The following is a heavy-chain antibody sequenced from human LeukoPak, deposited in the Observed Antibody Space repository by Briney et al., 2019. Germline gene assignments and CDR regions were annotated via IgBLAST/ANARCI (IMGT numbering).Heavy chain of an antibody. Sequence: SVKVSCTASGGTFSSYAISWVRQAPGQGLEWMGGIIPIFGTANYAQKFQGRVTITADESTSTAYMELSSLRSEDTAVYYCARTIPGDILTGYYRYFDYWGQGTLVTVSS. CDR3: ARTIPGDILTGYYRYFDY. V-gene: IGHV1-69*13. CDR1: GGTFSSYA. CDR2: IIPIFGTA. D-gene: IGHD3-9*01. J-gene: IGHJ4*02.